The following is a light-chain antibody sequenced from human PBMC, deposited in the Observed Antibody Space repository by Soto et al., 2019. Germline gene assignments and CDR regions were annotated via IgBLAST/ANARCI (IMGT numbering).Light chain of an antibody. J-gene: IGLJ3*02. Sequence: QPVLTQPPSASGTPGQRVTISCSGSTSNIGTNTVNWYQQLPGTAPKLLIYSDKQRPSGVPDRFSGSKSDTSASLAISGLQSDDEADYYCAAWDDSLSGWVFGGGTKLTVL. V-gene: IGLV1-44*01. CDR2: SDK. CDR1: TSNIGTNT. CDR3: AAWDDSLSGWV.